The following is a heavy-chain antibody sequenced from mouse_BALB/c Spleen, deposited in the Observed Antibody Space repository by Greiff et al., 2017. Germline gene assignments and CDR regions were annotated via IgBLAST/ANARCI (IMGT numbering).Heavy chain of an antibody. V-gene: IGHV6-6*02. CDR2: IRLKSNNYAT. J-gene: IGHJ4*01. CDR3: TRDYGYVYAMDY. Sequence: EVMLVESGGGLVQPGGSMKLSCVASGFTFSNYWMNWVRQSPEKGLEWVAEIRLKSNNYATHYAESVKGRFTISRDDSKSSVYLQMNNLRAEDTGIYYCTRDYGYVYAMDYWGQGTSVTVSS. D-gene: IGHD1-2*01. CDR1: GFTFSNYW.